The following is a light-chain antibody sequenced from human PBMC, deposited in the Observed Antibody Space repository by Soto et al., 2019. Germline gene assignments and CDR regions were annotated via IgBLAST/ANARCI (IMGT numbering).Light chain of an antibody. CDR2: WAS. Sequence: DIVMTQSPESLAVSLGERATINCKSSQSVLYTSNNKNEMAWYQQKPGQPPKLLFYWASTRESGVPDRFSGSGSGTDFTLTISSLQAEDVAVYYCQQFYTTPLTFGGVTRVEIK. CDR3: QQFYTTPLT. V-gene: IGKV4-1*01. CDR1: QSVLYTSNNKNE. J-gene: IGKJ4*01.